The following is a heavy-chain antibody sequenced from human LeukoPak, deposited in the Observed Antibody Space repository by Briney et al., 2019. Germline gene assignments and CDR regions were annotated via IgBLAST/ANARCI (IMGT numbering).Heavy chain of an antibody. J-gene: IGHJ4*02. CDR2: ISGSGGST. V-gene: IGHV3-23*01. CDR1: GFTFSSYV. CDR3: AKDRGDAANWYFDY. Sequence: GGSLRLSCVASGFTFSSYVMKWVRQAPGKGLEWVSGISGSGGSTYYADSVKGRFSISRDNSKNTVYLQMSSLRAEDTAIYYCAKDRGDAANWYFDYWGQGTLVTVSS. D-gene: IGHD4-17*01.